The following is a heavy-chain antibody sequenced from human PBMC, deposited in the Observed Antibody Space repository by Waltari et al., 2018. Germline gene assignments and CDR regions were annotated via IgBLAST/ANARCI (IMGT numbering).Heavy chain of an antibody. V-gene: IGHV2-5*02. D-gene: IGHD2-2*01. J-gene: IGHJ4*02. CDR1: GFSPSTSGVG. Sequence: QITLKESGPTLVKPTQTLTLTCTFSGFSPSTSGVGVGWIRQPPGKALEWLALIYWDDDKRYSPSLKSRLTITKDTSKNQVVLTVTNMDPVDTATYYCAHLHCSSTSCLPFDYWGQGTLVTVSS. CDR2: IYWDDDK. CDR3: AHLHCSSTSCLPFDY.